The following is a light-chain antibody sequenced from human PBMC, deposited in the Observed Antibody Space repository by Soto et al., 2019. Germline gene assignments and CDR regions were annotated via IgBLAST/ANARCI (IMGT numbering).Light chain of an antibody. V-gene: IGLV1-40*01. CDR3: QSYDSSLSGAV. CDR2: GNS. J-gene: IGLJ7*01. Sequence: QSVLTKPPSVSGAPGQRVTISCTGSSSNIGAGYDVHWYQQLPGTAPKLLIYGNSNRPSGVPDRFSGSKSGTSASLAITGLQAEEEADYYCQSYDSSLSGAVFGGGTQLTVL. CDR1: SSNIGAGYD.